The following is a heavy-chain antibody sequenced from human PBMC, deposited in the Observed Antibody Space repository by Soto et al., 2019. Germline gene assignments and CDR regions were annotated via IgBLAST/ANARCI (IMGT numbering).Heavy chain of an antibody. CDR1: GYTFTSYD. Sequence: GASVKVSCKASGYTFTSYDINWVRQATGQGLEWMGWMNPNSGNTGYAQKFQGRVTMTRNTSISTAYMELSSLRSEDTAVYYCARSSITIFGVVIPPNWFDPWGQGTLVTVSS. CDR2: MNPNSGNT. CDR3: ARSSITIFGVVIPPNWFDP. D-gene: IGHD3-3*01. V-gene: IGHV1-8*01. J-gene: IGHJ5*02.